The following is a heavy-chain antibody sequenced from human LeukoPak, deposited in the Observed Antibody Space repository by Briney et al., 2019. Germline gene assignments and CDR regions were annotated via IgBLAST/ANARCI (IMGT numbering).Heavy chain of an antibody. D-gene: IGHD1-1*01. CDR1: GFPFIEYS. J-gene: IGHJ4*02. CDR3: ARDHNYAFDN. Sequence: GGSLTLSHTPSGFPFIEYSMNWVRQAPRKGLEWISYIGVDGGNTQYPDSEESRFPISADKAQNFLNLQMNSLRVEDTAVYYCARDHNYAFDNWGQGTLVSVAS. CDR2: IGVDGGNT. V-gene: IGHV3-48*01.